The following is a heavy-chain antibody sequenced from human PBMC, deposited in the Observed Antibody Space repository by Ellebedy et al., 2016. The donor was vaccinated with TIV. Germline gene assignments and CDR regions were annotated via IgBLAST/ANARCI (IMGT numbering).Heavy chain of an antibody. V-gene: IGHV1-46*01. CDR1: GYILTSYY. CDR2: INPSGGST. D-gene: IGHD3-22*01. CDR3: ARGVVVIGFDYFDY. Sequence: ASVKVSXKASGYILTSYYTHWVRQAPGQGLEWMGLINPSGGSTTYAQQFQGRVTMTRDTSTSTVYMELSSLRAEDTAVYYCARGVVVIGFDYFDYWGQGTLVTVSS. J-gene: IGHJ4*02.